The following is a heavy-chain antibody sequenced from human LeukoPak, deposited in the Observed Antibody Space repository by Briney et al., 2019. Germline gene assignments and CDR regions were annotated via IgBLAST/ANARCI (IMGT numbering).Heavy chain of an antibody. Sequence: PSQTLSLTCTVSGGSISSGSYYWSWIRQPAGKGLEWIGRIYTSGSTNYNPSLKSRVTISVDTSKNQFSLKLSSVTAADTAVYYCARGLKWSGSYPYYFDYWGQGTLVTVSS. CDR1: GGSISSGSYY. CDR2: IYTSGST. D-gene: IGHD1-26*01. J-gene: IGHJ4*02. V-gene: IGHV4-61*02. CDR3: ARGLKWSGSYPYYFDY.